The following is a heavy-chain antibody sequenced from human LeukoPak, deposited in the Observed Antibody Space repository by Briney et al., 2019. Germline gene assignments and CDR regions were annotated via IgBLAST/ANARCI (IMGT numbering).Heavy chain of an antibody. CDR2: ISSSSSTI. V-gene: IGHV3-48*01. CDR1: GFTFSSYS. J-gene: IGHJ6*03. CDR3: AREATVTTGFYYYYMDV. Sequence: GGSLRLSCAASGFTFSSYSMNWVRQAPGKGLEWVSYISSSSSTIYYADSVKGRFTISRDNAKNSLYLQMNSLRAEDTAVYYCAREATVTTGFYYYYMDVWGKGTTVTVSS. D-gene: IGHD4-11*01.